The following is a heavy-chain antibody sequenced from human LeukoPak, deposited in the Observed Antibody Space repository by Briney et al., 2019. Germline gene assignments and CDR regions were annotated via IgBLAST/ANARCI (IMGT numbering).Heavy chain of an antibody. CDR3: ASIEQWLAIN. V-gene: IGHV3-7*03. D-gene: IGHD6-19*01. CDR2: IKQDGSEI. Sequence: RGSLRLSCVVSGFTFSSHWMSWVRQAPGKGLEWVANIKQDGSEIYYVDSVRGRFTISRDNAKNSLHLQMNSLRAEDTAVYYCASIEQWLAINWGQGTLVTVSS. J-gene: IGHJ4*02. CDR1: GFTFSSHW.